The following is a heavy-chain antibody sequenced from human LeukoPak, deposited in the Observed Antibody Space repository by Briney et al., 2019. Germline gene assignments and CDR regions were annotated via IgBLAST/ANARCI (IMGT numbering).Heavy chain of an antibody. D-gene: IGHD4-17*01. V-gene: IGHV1-69*13. CDR1: GCTFSSYA. J-gene: IGHJ4*02. CDR2: IIPIFGTA. Sequence: SVTVSCKSSGCTFSSYAISWVRQAPGQGLEWMGGIIPIFGTANYAQKFQGRVTITADESTSTAYMELSSLRSEDTAVYYCARGNGDFDYWGQGTLVTVSS. CDR3: ARGNGDFDY.